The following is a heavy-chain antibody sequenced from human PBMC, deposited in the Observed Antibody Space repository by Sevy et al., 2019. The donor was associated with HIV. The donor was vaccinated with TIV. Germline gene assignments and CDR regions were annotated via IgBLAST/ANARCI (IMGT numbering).Heavy chain of an antibody. CDR1: GFTFSSYG. CDR2: VSNDGNTK. V-gene: IGHV3-30*18. J-gene: IGHJ4*02. Sequence: GGSLRLSCAASGFTFSSYGMHWVRQGPGKGLEWVALVSNDGNTKYYVDSVKGRFSFSRDNSKNTVDLLMNSLRPDDTAGYYCAKVGRKGEVRDGESFDCWGQGTLVTVSS. D-gene: IGHD3-10*01. CDR3: AKVGRKGEVRDGESFDC.